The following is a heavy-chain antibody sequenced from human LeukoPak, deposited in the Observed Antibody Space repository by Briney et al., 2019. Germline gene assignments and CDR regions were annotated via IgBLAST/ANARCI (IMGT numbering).Heavy chain of an antibody. J-gene: IGHJ4*02. CDR2: IYYSGST. D-gene: IGHD4-17*01. CDR1: GGSISSSSYY. CDR3: ARQRVTVTLFDY. V-gene: IGHV4-39*07. Sequence: SETLSLTCSVSGGSISSSSYYWGWIRQPPGKGLEWIGSIYYSGSTYYNPSLKSRVTISVDTSKNQFSLNLTSVTAADMAVYYRARQRVTVTLFDYWGQGTLVTVSS.